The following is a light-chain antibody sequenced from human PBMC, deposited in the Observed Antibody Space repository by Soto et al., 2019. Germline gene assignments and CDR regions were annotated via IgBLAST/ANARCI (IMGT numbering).Light chain of an antibody. CDR1: SSNIGAGYD. V-gene: IGLV1-40*01. CDR3: QSYDSRLSVVV. CDR2: GNS. Sequence: QSVLTQPPSVSGAPGQRVTISCTGSSSNIGAGYDVHWYQQLPGTAPKLLIYGNSNRPSGVPDRFSGSKSGTSASLAITGLQAEDEAEYYCQSYDSRLSVVVFGGGTKLTVL. J-gene: IGLJ2*01.